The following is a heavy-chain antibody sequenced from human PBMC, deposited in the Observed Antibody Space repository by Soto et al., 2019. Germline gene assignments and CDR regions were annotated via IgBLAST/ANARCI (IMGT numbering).Heavy chain of an antibody. D-gene: IGHD6-6*01. Sequence: QVQLVQSGSEGKEPGASMKISCQASGYTFTRYDITWVRQATGQVLEWMGWMNPQTGNTAYAEKFQGRVTMTRSTSINTAYMELSGLRSEDTAVYYCARLSEESSSSNYYYFYMDVWGKGSTVTVSS. CDR3: ARLSEESSSSNYYYFYMDV. J-gene: IGHJ6*03. CDR2: MNPQTGNT. CDR1: GYTFTRYD. V-gene: IGHV1-8*01.